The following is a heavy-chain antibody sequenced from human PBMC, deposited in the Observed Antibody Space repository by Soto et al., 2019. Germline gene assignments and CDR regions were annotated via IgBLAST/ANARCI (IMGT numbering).Heavy chain of an antibody. V-gene: IGHV4-34*01. D-gene: IGHD3-3*01. Sequence: PSETLSLTCAVYGGSSSGSYWNWIRQPPGKGLEWIGEINQSGSTNYNPSLKSRVTISVDTSKNQFSLKLSSVTAAGTAVYYCARGFPYYDFWSGHNGPENYYYYTDVWGKGTTVTLSS. CDR1: GGSSSGSY. J-gene: IGHJ6*03. CDR2: INQSGST. CDR3: ARGFPYYDFWSGHNGPENYYYYTDV.